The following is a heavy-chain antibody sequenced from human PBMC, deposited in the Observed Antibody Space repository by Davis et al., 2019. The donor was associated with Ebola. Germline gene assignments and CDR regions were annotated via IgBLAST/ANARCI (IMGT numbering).Heavy chain of an antibody. Sequence: SETLSLTCTVSGGSISSYYWSWLRQPPGKGLEWLGYIYYSGSTNYNPSLKSRVTISVDTSKNQFSLKLSSVNAADTAVYYCARRRSYFDYWGQGTLVTVSS. V-gene: IGHV4-59*08. D-gene: IGHD4-17*01. CDR1: GGSISSYY. J-gene: IGHJ4*02. CDR3: ARRRSYFDY. CDR2: IYYSGST.